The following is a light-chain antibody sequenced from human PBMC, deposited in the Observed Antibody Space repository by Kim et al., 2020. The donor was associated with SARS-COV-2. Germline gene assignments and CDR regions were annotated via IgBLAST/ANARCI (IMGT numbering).Light chain of an antibody. CDR2: YDS. V-gene: IGLV3-21*04. CDR1: NIGSKS. CDR3: QVWDSSSDHLYV. Sequence: YELTQPPSVSVAPGKTARITCGGNNIGSKSVHWYQQKPGQAPVLVIYYDSDRPSGIPERFSGSNSGNTATLTISRVEAGDEADYYCQVWDSSSDHLYVFGTGTKVTVL. J-gene: IGLJ1*01.